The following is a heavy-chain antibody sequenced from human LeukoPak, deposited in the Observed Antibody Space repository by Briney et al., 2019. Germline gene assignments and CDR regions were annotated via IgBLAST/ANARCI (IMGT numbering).Heavy chain of an antibody. J-gene: IGHJ5*02. CDR1: GYTFTGYY. CDR3: ARAYSSGWYEGP. Sequence: ASVKVSCKASGYTFTGYYMHWVRQAPGQGLEWMGRINPKSGGTNYAQKFQGRVTMTRDTSISTAYMELSRLRSDDTAVYYCARAYSSGWYEGPWGQGTLVTVSS. V-gene: IGHV1-2*06. D-gene: IGHD6-19*01. CDR2: INPKSGGT.